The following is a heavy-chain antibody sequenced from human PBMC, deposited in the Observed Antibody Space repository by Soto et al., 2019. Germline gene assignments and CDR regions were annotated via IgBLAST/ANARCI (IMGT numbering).Heavy chain of an antibody. CDR3: SRDLYYYDSSGPDY. Sequence: GGSLRLSCAASGFTFSDYYMSWIRQAPGKGLEWVSYISSSGSTIYYADSVKGRFTISRDNAKNSLYLQMNSLRAEDTAVYYCSRDLYYYDSSGPDYWGQGTLVTVSS. V-gene: IGHV3-11*01. CDR2: ISSSGSTI. J-gene: IGHJ4*02. CDR1: GFTFSDYY. D-gene: IGHD3-22*01.